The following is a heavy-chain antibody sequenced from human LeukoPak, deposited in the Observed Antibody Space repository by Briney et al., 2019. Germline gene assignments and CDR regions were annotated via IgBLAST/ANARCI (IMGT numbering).Heavy chain of an antibody. J-gene: IGHJ4*02. CDR2: ISVSGGAM. CDR3: VRDGYYDSSGYYYAYYFDY. Sequence: PGGSLRLSCTVSGFTFSNYEMNWVRQAPGKGLEWISYISVSGGAMYYADSVKGRFTISRDNAKNSLYLQINSLRVEDTAVYFCVRDGYYDSSGYYYAYYFDYWGQGTLVTVSS. D-gene: IGHD3-22*01. V-gene: IGHV3-48*03. CDR1: GFTFSNYE.